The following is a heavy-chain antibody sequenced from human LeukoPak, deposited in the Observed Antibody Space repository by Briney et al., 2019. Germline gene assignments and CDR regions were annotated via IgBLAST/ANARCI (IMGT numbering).Heavy chain of an antibody. V-gene: IGHV1-2*02. CDR1: GYTFTGYY. Sequence: ASVKVSCKTSGYTFTGYYMHWVRQAPGQGLEWMGWINPNSGGTNYAQKFQGRVTMTRDTSISTAYMELSRLRSDDTAVYYCAFEYSSSVNWFDPWGQGTLVTVSS. J-gene: IGHJ5*02. D-gene: IGHD6-6*01. CDR2: INPNSGGT. CDR3: AFEYSSSVNWFDP.